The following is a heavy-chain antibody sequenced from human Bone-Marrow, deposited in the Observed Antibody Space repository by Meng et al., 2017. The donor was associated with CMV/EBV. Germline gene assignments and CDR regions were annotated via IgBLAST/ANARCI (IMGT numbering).Heavy chain of an antibody. CDR1: GFTFSSYW. CDR2: IKQDGGET. V-gene: IGHV3-7*03. CDR3: AKGGGGSGYAY. Sequence: GGSLRLSCGAAGFTFSSYWMSWVRQAPGKGLEWVANIKQDGGETYYAASVKGRFTISRDNSKNTLYLQMNSLRAEDTAVYYCAKGGGGSGYAYWGQGTLVTVSS. D-gene: IGHD3-3*01. J-gene: IGHJ4*02.